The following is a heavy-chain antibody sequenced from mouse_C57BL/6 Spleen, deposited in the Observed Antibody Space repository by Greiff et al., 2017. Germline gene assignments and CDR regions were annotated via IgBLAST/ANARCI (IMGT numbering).Heavy chain of an antibody. Sequence: VQLQQSGPELVKPGASVKISCKASGYAFSSSWMNWVKQRPGKGLEWIGRIYPGDGDTNYNGKFKGKATLTADKSSSTAYMQLSSLTSEDSAVYFCARGYYGSSPRWYFDVWGTGTTVTVSS. J-gene: IGHJ1*03. CDR2: IYPGDGDT. CDR1: GYAFSSSW. D-gene: IGHD1-1*01. V-gene: IGHV1-82*01. CDR3: ARGYYGSSPRWYFDV.